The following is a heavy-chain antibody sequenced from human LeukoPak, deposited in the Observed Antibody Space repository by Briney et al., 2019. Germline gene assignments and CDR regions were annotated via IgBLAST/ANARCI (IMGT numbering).Heavy chain of an antibody. CDR2: IIPILGIA. D-gene: IGHD5-18*01. CDR3: ARALYSYGHLYYFDY. CDR1: GGTFSSYA. V-gene: IGHV1-69*04. Sequence: SVKVSCKASGGTFSSYAISWVRQAPGQGLEWVGRIIPILGIASYAQKFQGRVTITADKSTSTAYMELSSLRSEDTAVYYCARALYSYGHLYYFDYWGQGTLVTVSS. J-gene: IGHJ4*02.